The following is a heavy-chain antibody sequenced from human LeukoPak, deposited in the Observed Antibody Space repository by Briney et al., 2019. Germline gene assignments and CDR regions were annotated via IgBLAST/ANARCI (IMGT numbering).Heavy chain of an antibody. CDR2: INPNSGGT. D-gene: IGHD6-19*01. CDR1: GYTLTELS. CDR3: ARDPEQWLVRYYFDY. Sequence: ASVKVSCKVSGYTLTELSMHWVRQAPGKGLEWMGWINPNSGGTNYAQKFQGRVTMTRDTSISTAYMELSRLRSDDTAVYYCARDPEQWLVRYYFDYWGQGTLVTVSS. V-gene: IGHV1-2*02. J-gene: IGHJ4*02.